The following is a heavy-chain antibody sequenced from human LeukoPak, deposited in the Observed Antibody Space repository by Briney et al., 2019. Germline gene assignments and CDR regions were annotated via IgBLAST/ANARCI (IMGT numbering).Heavy chain of an antibody. V-gene: IGHV3-30*02. D-gene: IGHD2-21*01. CDR1: GFTFSGDG. CDR3: AKGDQVLWKPLGNWFDP. Sequence: GGSLRLSCAASGFTFSGDGMHWVRQAPGKGLEWVAFIRYDGSNKYYADSVKGRFTISRDNSKNTLYLQMNSLRAEDTAVYYCAKGDQVLWKPLGNWFDPWGQGTLVTVSS. J-gene: IGHJ5*02. CDR2: IRYDGSNK.